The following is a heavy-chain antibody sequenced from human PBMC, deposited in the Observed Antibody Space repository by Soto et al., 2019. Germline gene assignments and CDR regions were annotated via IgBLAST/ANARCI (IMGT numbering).Heavy chain of an antibody. J-gene: IGHJ4*02. Sequence: QVQLVQSGAEGKKPGASVKVSCKASGYTFTNYAIHWVRQGPGQRLEWMGWINAGNAKTKYSQKFQGRVTISRDTSASTAYMELSSLRSEDTAVYYCARDGAVAGNTNFDYWGQGTLVTVSS. CDR1: GYTFTNYA. CDR2: INAGNAKT. V-gene: IGHV1-3*01. CDR3: ARDGAVAGNTNFDY. D-gene: IGHD6-19*01.